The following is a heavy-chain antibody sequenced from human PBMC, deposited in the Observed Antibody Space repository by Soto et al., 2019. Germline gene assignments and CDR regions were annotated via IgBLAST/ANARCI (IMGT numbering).Heavy chain of an antibody. CDR1: GFNFSGSA. D-gene: IGHD1-26*01. V-gene: IGHV3-73*01. J-gene: IGHJ5*02. CDR2: IRSKANSYAT. CDR3: TRTTVGATTLGWFDP. Sequence: GGSLRLSCAASGFNFSGSAMHWVRQASGKGLEWVGRIRSKANSYATAYAASVKGRFTISRDDSKNTAYLQMNSLKTEDTAVYYCTRTTVGATTLGWFDPWGQGTLVTVSS.